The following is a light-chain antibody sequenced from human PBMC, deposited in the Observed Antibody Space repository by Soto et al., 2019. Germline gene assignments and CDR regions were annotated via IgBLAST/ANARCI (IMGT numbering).Light chain of an antibody. V-gene: IGKV3-11*01. CDR1: QNISSY. Sequence: VVLTQSPATLSLSPGNRATLSCRASQNISSYLIWYQQKPGQSPRVLIYDVSNRATGIPTRFSGSGSGTDFTLTISSLETEDFAVYYCQQRSNWHRTFGQGTKVDIK. CDR2: DVS. J-gene: IGKJ1*01. CDR3: QQRSNWHRT.